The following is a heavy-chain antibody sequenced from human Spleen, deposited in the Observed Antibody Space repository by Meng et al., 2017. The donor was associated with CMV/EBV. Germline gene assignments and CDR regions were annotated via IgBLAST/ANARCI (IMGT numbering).Heavy chain of an antibody. CDR1: GFTFSSYS. CDR3: AKGPLRSGSYPSYFDY. J-gene: IGHJ4*02. CDR2: ISSSSSTI. V-gene: IGHV3-48*04. Sequence: GESLKISCAASGFTFSSYSMNWVRQAPGKGLEWVSYISSSSSTIYYADSVKGRFTISRDNAKNSLYLQMNSLRAEDTAVYYCAKGPLRSGSYPSYFDYWGQGTLVTVSS. D-gene: IGHD1-26*01.